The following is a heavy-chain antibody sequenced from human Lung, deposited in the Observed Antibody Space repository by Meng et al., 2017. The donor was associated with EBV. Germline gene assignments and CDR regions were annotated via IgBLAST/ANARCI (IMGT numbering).Heavy chain of an antibody. CDR3: ARGPRRFWSGYRLYYFDN. CDR1: GYTFTSYG. V-gene: IGHV1-18*01. CDR2: ISAYDGDT. Sequence: QVQLVQSGAEVEKPGAPVKLSCKASGYTFTSYGISWVRQAPGQGLEWMGWISAYDGDTKYAQNLQGRLTMTTDTSTSTAYMVLRSLRSDDTAVYYCARGPRRFWSGYRLYYFDNWGQGTLVTVSS. D-gene: IGHD3-3*01. J-gene: IGHJ4*02.